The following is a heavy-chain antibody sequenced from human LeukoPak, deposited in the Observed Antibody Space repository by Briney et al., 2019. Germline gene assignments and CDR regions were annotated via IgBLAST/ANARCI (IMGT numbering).Heavy chain of an antibody. CDR1: GFTFSSYF. V-gene: IGHV3-74*01. CDR2: INSDGSST. Sequence: GGSLRLSCAASGFTFSSYFMHWVRQAPGKGLVWVSRINSDGSSTNHADSVKGRFTISRDNAKNTLYLQMNSLRAEDTAVYYCTTEGIVATIVPDYWGQGTLVAVSS. D-gene: IGHD5-12*01. J-gene: IGHJ4*02. CDR3: TTEGIVATIVPDY.